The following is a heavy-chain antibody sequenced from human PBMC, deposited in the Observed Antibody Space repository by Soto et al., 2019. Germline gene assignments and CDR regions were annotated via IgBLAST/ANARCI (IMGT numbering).Heavy chain of an antibody. D-gene: IGHD1-26*01. CDR3: ARTRSAWSDSHYYFLDV. CDR2: ISYDSTKT. J-gene: IGHJ6*02. Sequence: PRLSCAASGHTFNSYGTHWVRQGPGNGLEWVAFISYDSTKTYYADSVKGRFTISRDNSNSALYVQMNSLTGEDTAVYYCARTRSAWSDSHYYFLDVCRQGTMVVVSS. CDR1: GHTFNSYG. V-gene: IGHV3-30*03.